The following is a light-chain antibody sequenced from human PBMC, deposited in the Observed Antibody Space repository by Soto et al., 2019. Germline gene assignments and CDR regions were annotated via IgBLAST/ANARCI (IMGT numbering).Light chain of an antibody. CDR2: DAS. V-gene: IGKV1-33*01. CDR3: QQYGNLPIT. J-gene: IGKJ5*01. CDR1: QDISNY. Sequence: DIQMTQSPSSLSASVGDRVTITCQASQDISNYLNWYQQKPGKAPKLLIYDASNLETGVPSRFSGSGSGTDFTFTISSLQPEDIATYYCQQYGNLPITLGQGTRLEIK.